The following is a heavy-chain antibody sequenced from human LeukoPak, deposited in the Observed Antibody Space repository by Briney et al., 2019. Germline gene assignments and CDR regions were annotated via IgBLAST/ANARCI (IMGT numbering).Heavy chain of an antibody. V-gene: IGHV3-30*04. Sequence: PGRSLRPSCAASGFTFSSYAMHWVRQAPGKGLEWVAVISYDGSNKYYADSVKGRFTISRDNSENTLYLQMNSLRAEDTAVYYCARDGLRAYSSGWYGFDYWGQGTLVTVSS. D-gene: IGHD6-19*01. CDR3: ARDGLRAYSSGWYGFDY. CDR2: ISYDGSNK. CDR1: GFTFSSYA. J-gene: IGHJ4*02.